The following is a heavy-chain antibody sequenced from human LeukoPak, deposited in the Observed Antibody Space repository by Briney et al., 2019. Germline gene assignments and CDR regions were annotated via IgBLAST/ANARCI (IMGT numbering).Heavy chain of an antibody. CDR1: GFTFSTYG. Sequence: GGSLRLSCAASGFTFSTYGMHWVRQAPGKGLEGVALIRYDGSNKYYADSVKGRFTISRDNSKNTLYVQMNSLRPEDTAVYYCAKDEGYYDSSGAIDYWGQGTLVTVSS. D-gene: IGHD3-22*01. CDR3: AKDEGYYDSSGAIDY. J-gene: IGHJ4*02. CDR2: IRYDGSNK. V-gene: IGHV3-30*02.